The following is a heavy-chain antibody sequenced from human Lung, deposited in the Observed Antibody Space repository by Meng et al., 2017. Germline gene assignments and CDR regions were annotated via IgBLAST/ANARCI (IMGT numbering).Heavy chain of an antibody. D-gene: IGHD1-14*01. Sequence: QVQLQQWGAGLLKPSETLSLTCAVYGGSFSGYYWSWIRQPPGKGLEWIGEINNSGSTNYNPSLKSRVTISVDTSKNHFSLKLNSVTAADTAVFYCARGEREPDYWGQGTLVTVSS. CDR2: INNSGST. CDR3: ARGEREPDY. J-gene: IGHJ4*02. CDR1: GGSFSGYY. V-gene: IGHV4-34*01.